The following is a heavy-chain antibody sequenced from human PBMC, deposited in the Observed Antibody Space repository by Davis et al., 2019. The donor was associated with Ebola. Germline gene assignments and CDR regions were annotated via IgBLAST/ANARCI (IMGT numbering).Heavy chain of an antibody. Sequence: ASVKVSCKASGYTFTSYYMHWVRQAPGQGLEWMGIINPSGGSTSYAQKFQGRVTMTRDTSTSTVYMELSSLRSEDTAVYYCARDGVYYDFWSGYYDYWGQGTLVTVSS. J-gene: IGHJ4*02. CDR1: GYTFTSYY. V-gene: IGHV1-46*01. CDR3: ARDGVYYDFWSGYYDY. D-gene: IGHD3-3*01. CDR2: INPSGGST.